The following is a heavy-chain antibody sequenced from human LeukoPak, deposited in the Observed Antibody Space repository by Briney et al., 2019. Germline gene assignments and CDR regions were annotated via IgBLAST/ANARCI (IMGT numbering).Heavy chain of an antibody. CDR2: ISAYNGNT. CDR3: ARARALIPKRFLEWLPLTSPRDYFDY. D-gene: IGHD3-3*01. V-gene: IGHV1-18*01. J-gene: IGHJ4*02. CDR1: GYTFTSYG. Sequence: GASVKVSCKASGYTFTSYGISWVRQAPGQGLEWMGWISAYNGNTNYAQKLQGRVTMTTDTSTSTAYMELRSLRSDDTAVYYCARARALIPKRFLEWLPLTSPRDYFDYWGQGTLVTVSS.